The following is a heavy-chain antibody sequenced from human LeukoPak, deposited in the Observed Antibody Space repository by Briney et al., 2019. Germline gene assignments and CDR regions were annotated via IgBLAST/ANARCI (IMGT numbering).Heavy chain of an antibody. CDR3: AKNRAMDV. CDR1: GFDVSNTY. J-gene: IGHJ6*03. Sequence: PGGSLRLSCTAPGFDVSNTYMTWVRQAPGKGLDRVSLIYRTGDTYYGDSVKGRFTISRDKSKNTLYLKMNSLRAEDTAVYYRAKNRAMDVWGEGTMVTVSS. CDR2: IYRTGDT. D-gene: IGHD2/OR15-2a*01. V-gene: IGHV3-53*01.